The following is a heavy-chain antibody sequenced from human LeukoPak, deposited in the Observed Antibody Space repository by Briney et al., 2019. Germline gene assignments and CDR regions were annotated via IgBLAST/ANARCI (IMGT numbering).Heavy chain of an antibody. V-gene: IGHV3-11*01. D-gene: IGHD2-2*01. CDR1: GFTCSDYY. CDR2: ISSSGSTI. CDR3: ARVSCSSTSCPAGFDP. Sequence: GGSLRLSCAASGFTCSDYYMSWIRQAPGKGLEWVSYISSSGSTIYYADSVKGRFTISRDNAKNSLYLQMNSLRAEDTAVYYCARVSCSSTSCPAGFDPWGQGTLVTVSS. J-gene: IGHJ5*02.